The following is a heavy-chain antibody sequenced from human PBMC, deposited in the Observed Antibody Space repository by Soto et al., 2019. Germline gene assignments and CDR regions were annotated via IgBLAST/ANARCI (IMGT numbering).Heavy chain of an antibody. Sequence: ETLSLTCTVSGGSISSYYWSWIRKPPGKGLEWIGYVYYRGSTNYNPSLKSRVTISVDTSKNQFSLKLSSVTAADTAVYYCARGPVVVVAAIVYYGMDVWGQGTTVTVSS. D-gene: IGHD2-15*01. CDR2: VYYRGST. J-gene: IGHJ6*02. CDR3: ARGPVVVVAAIVYYGMDV. V-gene: IGHV4-59*08. CDR1: GGSISSYY.